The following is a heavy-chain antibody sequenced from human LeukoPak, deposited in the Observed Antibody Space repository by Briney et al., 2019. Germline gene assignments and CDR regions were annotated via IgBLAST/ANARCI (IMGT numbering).Heavy chain of an antibody. CDR2: VYDSGST. J-gene: IGHJ4*02. CDR3: ARSTRRGYSGYGRGASFDY. Sequence: PSETLSLTCTVSGGSISSSSYYWGWIRKLPGKGLEWIGSVYDSGSTYYNPSLKSRVTISVDTSKNQFSLKLSSVTAADTAVYYCARSTRRGYSGYGRGASFDYWGQGTLVTVSS. D-gene: IGHD5-12*01. CDR1: GGSISSSSYY. V-gene: IGHV4-39*01.